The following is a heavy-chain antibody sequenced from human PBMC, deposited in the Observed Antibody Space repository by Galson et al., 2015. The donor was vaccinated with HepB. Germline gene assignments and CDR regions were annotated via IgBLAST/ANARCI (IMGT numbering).Heavy chain of an antibody. CDR3: ARQCGGNCYTGFDY. D-gene: IGHD2-15*01. CDR2: IIPIFGTP. J-gene: IGHJ4*02. CDR1: GGTLSNYA. V-gene: IGHV1-69*13. Sequence: SVKVSCKASGGTLSNYAINWVRQAPGQGLEWMAGIIPIFGTPNYAQIFQGRVTITADESTSTAYMELSSLRSEDTAMYYCARQCGGNCYTGFDYWGQGTLVTVSS.